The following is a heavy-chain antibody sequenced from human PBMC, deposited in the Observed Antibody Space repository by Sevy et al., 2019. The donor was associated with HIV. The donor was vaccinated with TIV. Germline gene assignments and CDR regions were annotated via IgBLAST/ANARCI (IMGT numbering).Heavy chain of an antibody. D-gene: IGHD6-13*01. CDR2: IYYGGSP. J-gene: IGHJ4*02. CDR1: GGSISSYY. Sequence: SETLSLTCTVSGGSISSYYWSWIRQSPGKGLEWLGYIYYGGSPNYNPSLKSRVTISLDTSRNQFSLRLSSVTAADTAVYYCARGSEAASGLFDYWGPGTLVTVSS. CDR3: ARGSEAASGLFDY. V-gene: IGHV4-59*01.